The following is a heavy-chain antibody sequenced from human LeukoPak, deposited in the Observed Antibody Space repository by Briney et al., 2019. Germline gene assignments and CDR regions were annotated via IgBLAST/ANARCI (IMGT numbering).Heavy chain of an antibody. CDR1: GGTFSSYT. J-gene: IGHJ6*03. CDR2: IIPILGIA. CDR3: ARDLYYDILTGYYSHYYYYMDV. V-gene: IGHV1-69*04. Sequence: SVKVSCKASGGTFSSYTISWVRQAPGRGLEWMGRIIPILGIANYAQKFQGRVTITADKSTSTAYMELSSLRSEDTAVYYCARDLYYDILTGYYSHYYYYMDVWGKGTTVTVSS. D-gene: IGHD3-9*01.